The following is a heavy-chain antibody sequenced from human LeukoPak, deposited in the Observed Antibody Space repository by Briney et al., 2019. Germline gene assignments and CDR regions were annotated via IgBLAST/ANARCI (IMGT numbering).Heavy chain of an antibody. V-gene: IGHV4-59*01. CDR3: ARGGYGDYGNDAFDI. Sequence: SETLSLTCTASGGSISSYYWSWIRQPPGKGLEWIGYIYYSGSTNYNPSLKSRVTISVDTSKNQFSLKLSSVTAADTAVYYCARGGYGDYGNDAFDIWGQGTMVTVSS. J-gene: IGHJ3*02. D-gene: IGHD4-17*01. CDR2: IYYSGST. CDR1: GGSISSYY.